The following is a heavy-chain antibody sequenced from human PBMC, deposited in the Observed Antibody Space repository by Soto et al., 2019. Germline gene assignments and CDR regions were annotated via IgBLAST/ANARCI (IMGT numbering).Heavy chain of an antibody. J-gene: IGHJ6*02. CDR3: AKAYHDISHYYYYGMDV. Sequence: GGSLRLSCAASGFTFSSYAMSWVRQAPGKGLEWVSAISGSGGSTYYADSVKGRFTISRDNSKNTLYLQMNSLRAEDTAVYYCAKAYHDISHYYYYGMDVWGQGTTVTVSS. D-gene: IGHD3-9*01. CDR1: GFTFSSYA. CDR2: ISGSGGST. V-gene: IGHV3-23*01.